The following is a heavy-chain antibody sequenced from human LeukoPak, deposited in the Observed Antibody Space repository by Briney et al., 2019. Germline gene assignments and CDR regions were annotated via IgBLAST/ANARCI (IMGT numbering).Heavy chain of an antibody. D-gene: IGHD2-2*01. CDR2: IKSKTDGGTT. V-gene: IGHV3-15*01. CDR1: GFTFSSYS. Sequence: GGSLRLSCAASGFTFSSYSMNWVRQAPGKGLEWVGRIKSKTDGGTTDYAAPVKGRFTISRDDSRNTLYLQVNSLKTEDTAVYYCTTRDLRPAAINPFDYWGQGTLVTVSS. CDR3: TTRDLRPAAINPFDY. J-gene: IGHJ4*02.